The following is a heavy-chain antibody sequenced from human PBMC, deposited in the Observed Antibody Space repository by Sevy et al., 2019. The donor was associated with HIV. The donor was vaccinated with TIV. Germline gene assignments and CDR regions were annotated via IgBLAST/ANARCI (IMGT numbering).Heavy chain of an antibody. D-gene: IGHD2-15*01. CDR3: ARDPGFYCSGGSCYPRYYFDY. Sequence: GGSLRLSCAASGFTFDDYAMHWVRQAPGKGLEWVSGISWNSGSIGYADSVKGRFTISRDNAKNSLYLQMNSLRAEDTALYYCARDPGFYCSGGSCYPRYYFDYWGQGTLVTVSS. J-gene: IGHJ4*02. V-gene: IGHV3-9*01. CDR1: GFTFDDYA. CDR2: ISWNSGSI.